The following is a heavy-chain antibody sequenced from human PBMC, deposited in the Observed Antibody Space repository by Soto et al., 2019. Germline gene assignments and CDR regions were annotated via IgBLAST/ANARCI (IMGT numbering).Heavy chain of an antibody. CDR2: MKSKTDAGTT. V-gene: IGHV3-15*01. Sequence: EVQLVESGGGLVKPGESLKLSCATSGFTFANAWMSWVRQAPGKGLEWVGRMKSKTDAGTTDFAAPVQGRFSISRDDSNNTWYLYMTNLQVEDTAMYYCLTERGAGSYNGYSREDYWGQATLVTVSS. CDR1: GFTFANAW. D-gene: IGHD2-15*01. J-gene: IGHJ4*02. CDR3: LTERGAGSYNGYSREDY.